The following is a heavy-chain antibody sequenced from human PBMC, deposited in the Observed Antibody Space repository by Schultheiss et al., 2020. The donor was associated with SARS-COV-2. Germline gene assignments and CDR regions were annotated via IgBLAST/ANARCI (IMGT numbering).Heavy chain of an antibody. V-gene: IGHV1-2*06. CDR3: ARGSHWQWAEYGMDV. CDR1: GYTFTGYY. D-gene: IGHD6-19*01. Sequence: ASVKVSCKASGYTFTGYYMHWVRQAPGQGLEWMGRINPNSGDTNYAQKFQGRVTMTRNTSISTAYMELSSLRSEDTAVYYCARGSHWQWAEYGMDVWGQGTTVTVSS. CDR2: INPNSGDT. J-gene: IGHJ6*02.